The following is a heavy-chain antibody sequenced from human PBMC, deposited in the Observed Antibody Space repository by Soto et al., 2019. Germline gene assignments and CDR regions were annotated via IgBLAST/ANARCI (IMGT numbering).Heavy chain of an antibody. CDR2: IYNSGST. D-gene: IGHD2-15*01. CDR3: ARGRGGYVDY. Sequence: SETLSLTCTVSCGSISSYYWSWIRQPPGKGLEWIGYIYNSGSTNYNPSLKSRVTISVDTSNNQVSLKLSSVTAADTAVYYCARGRGGYVDYWGQGTLVTVSS. J-gene: IGHJ4*02. V-gene: IGHV4-59*08. CDR1: CGSISSYY.